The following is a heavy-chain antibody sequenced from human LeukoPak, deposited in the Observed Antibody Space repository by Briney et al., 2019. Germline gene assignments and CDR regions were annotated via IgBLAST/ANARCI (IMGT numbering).Heavy chain of an antibody. J-gene: IGHJ4*02. D-gene: IGHD3-22*01. CDR3: ARDFGSSGYFDSYYFDY. CDR2: INGDGSTI. CDR1: GFTFNCHW. V-gene: IGHV3-74*01. Sequence: GGSLRLSCEASGFTFNCHWMHWVRQAPGKGLVWVSLINGDGSTISYADSVKGRFTISRDNAKNTLYLQMNSLRAEDTAVYYCARDFGSSGYFDSYYFDYWGQGTLVTVSS.